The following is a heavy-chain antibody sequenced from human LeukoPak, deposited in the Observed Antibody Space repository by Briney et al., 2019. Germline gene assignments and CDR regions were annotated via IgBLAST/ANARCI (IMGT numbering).Heavy chain of an antibody. CDR1: GGTFSSYA. V-gene: IGHV1-69*05. Sequence: GASVKVSCKASGGTFSSYAISWVRQAPGQGLEWMGGIIPIFGTANYAQKFQGRVTITTDESTSTAYMELSSLRSEDTAVYYCARDLGLHCSSTSCHIYYYYYMDVWGKGTTVTVSS. J-gene: IGHJ6*03. D-gene: IGHD2-2*02. CDR2: IIPIFGTA. CDR3: ARDLGLHCSSTSCHIYYYYYMDV.